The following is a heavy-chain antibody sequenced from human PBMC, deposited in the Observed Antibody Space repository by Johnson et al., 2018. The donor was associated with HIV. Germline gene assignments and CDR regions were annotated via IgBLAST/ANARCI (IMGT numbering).Heavy chain of an antibody. CDR2: ISYDGSNK. V-gene: IGHV3-30*14. D-gene: IGHD5-24*01. Sequence: VQLVESGGGVVQPGRSLRLSCAASGFTFSSYAMHWVRQAPGKGLEWVAVISYDGSNKYYADSVKGRFTISRDNSKNTLYLQMNSLRAEDTAVYYCAREGATIEGRSTFDIWGPGTMVTVSS. CDR1: GFTFSSYA. J-gene: IGHJ3*02. CDR3: AREGATIEGRSTFDI.